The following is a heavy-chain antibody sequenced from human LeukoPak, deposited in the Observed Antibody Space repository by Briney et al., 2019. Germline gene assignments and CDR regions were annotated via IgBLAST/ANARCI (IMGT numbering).Heavy chain of an antibody. CDR2: IKLDGSEK. Sequence: GGSLRLSCAASGFTFSSHGMHWGRQAPGKGLEWVAHIKLDGSEKSYVDSVKGRFTISRDNTKNSLYLQMNSLRAEDTAVFYCARDQYDTWSRRGNFDSWGQGTLVIVSS. CDR3: ARDQYDTWSRRGNFDS. D-gene: IGHD3/OR15-3a*01. J-gene: IGHJ4*02. V-gene: IGHV3-7*03. CDR1: GFTFSSHG.